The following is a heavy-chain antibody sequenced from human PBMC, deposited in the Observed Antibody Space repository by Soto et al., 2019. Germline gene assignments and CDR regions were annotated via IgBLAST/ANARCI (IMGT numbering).Heavy chain of an antibody. CDR3: ARDVEVIGGYSKELAP. D-gene: IGHD2-15*01. CDR2: ICYDGGKK. CDR1: GFPFSSYV. V-gene: IGHV3-33*01. Sequence: GVSLSLSCAASGFPFSSYVMRWVRQAPGKGLEWVAVICYDGGKKYYGDSVKGRFTVSRDNSKDTIYLQINSLRVEDTALYYCARDVEVIGGYSKELAPWGQGALV. J-gene: IGHJ5*02.